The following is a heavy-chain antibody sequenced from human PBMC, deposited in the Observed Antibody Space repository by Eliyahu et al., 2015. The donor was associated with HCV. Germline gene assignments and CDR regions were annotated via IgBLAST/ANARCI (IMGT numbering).Heavy chain of an antibody. Sequence: QVQLVESGGGVVQPGRSLRLSCAASGFTFSSYAMHWVRQAPGKGLGWVAVISYDGSNKYYADSVKGRFTISRDNSKNTLYLQMNSLRAEDTAVYYCARGGSYRIHDLIDYWGQGTLVTVSS. CDR3: ARGGSYRIHDLIDY. CDR1: GFTFSSYA. D-gene: IGHD1-26*01. CDR2: ISYDGSNK. V-gene: IGHV3-30-3*01. J-gene: IGHJ4*02.